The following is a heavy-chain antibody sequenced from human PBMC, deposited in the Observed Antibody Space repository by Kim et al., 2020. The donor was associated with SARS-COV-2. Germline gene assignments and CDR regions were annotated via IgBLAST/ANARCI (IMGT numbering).Heavy chain of an antibody. Sequence: GGSLRLSCTTSGFTFTGYAMSWVRQAPGKGLEWVSSIDGSDGTTYYVDSVKGRFTISRDDSKSTLYLWMTSLRAEVTAVYYCLKGGWGWVWDHWGKGAHVTVAS. CDR3: LKGGWGWVWDH. CDR2: IDGSDGTT. D-gene: IGHD2-21*01. J-gene: IGHJ4*02. V-gene: IGHV3-23*01. CDR1: GFTFTGYA.